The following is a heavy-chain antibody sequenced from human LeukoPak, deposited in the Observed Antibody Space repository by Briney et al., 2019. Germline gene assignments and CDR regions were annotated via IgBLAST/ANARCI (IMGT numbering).Heavy chain of an antibody. CDR1: GFTFSSYA. J-gene: IGHJ3*01. V-gene: IGHV3-23*01. D-gene: IGHD6-13*01. Sequence: GGSLRLSCAAFGFTFSSYAMTWVRQAPGKGLEWVSAFSATDGSAQYAESVEGRFTISRDNSKNTPFLQMNSLGAEDTAVYYCARAKIAAAGTGAFDVWGQGTLVTVSS. CDR2: FSATDGSA. CDR3: ARAKIAAAGTGAFDV.